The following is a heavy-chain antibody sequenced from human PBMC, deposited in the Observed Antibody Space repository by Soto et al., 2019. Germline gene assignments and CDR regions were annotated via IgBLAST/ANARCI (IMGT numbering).Heavy chain of an antibody. CDR1: GYTFTSYA. V-gene: IGHV1-3*01. Sequence: EASVKVSCKASGYTFTSYAMHWVRQAPGQRLEWMGWINAGNGNTKYSQKFQGRVTITRDTSASTAYMELSSLRSEDTAVYYCARDYDSSGYIHFDYWGQGTLVTVSS. D-gene: IGHD3-22*01. J-gene: IGHJ4*02. CDR3: ARDYDSSGYIHFDY. CDR2: INAGNGNT.